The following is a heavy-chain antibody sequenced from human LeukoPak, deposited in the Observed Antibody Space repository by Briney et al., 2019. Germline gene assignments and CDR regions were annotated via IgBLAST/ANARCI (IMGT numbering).Heavy chain of an antibody. CDR3: ARPGMVRGVSGDY. V-gene: IGHV3-21*04. D-gene: IGHD3-10*01. CDR1: GFTFSSYS. Sequence: GGSLRLSCAASGFTFSSYSMNWVRQAPGKGLEWVSSISSSSSYIYYADSVKGRFTISRDNAKNSLYLQMNSLRAEDTAVYYCARPGMVRGVSGDYWGQGTLVTVSS. CDR2: ISSSSSYI. J-gene: IGHJ4*02.